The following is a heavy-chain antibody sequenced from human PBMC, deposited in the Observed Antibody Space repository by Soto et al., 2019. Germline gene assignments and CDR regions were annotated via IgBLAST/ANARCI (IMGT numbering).Heavy chain of an antibody. D-gene: IGHD5-18*01. CDR1: GFAVTTSGMC. J-gene: IGHJ4*02. CDR2: IDWDDDK. V-gene: IGHV2-70*01. CDR3: ARSTCFAMVYFDY. Sequence: PRPTLTLTCTFSGFAVTTSGMCVSWIRQPPGKALEWLALIDWDDDKYYSTSLKTRLTISKDTSKNQVVLTMTNMDPVDTATYYCARSTCFAMVYFDYLGQGSLVTVFS.